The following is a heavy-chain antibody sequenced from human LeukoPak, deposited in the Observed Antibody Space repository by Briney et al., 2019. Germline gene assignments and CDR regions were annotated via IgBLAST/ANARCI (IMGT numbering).Heavy chain of an antibody. V-gene: IGHV3-23*01. J-gene: IGHJ5*02. CDR2: ISQSGGRST. D-gene: IGHD2-2*01. Sequence: PGGSLRLSCAASGFTFSNYAMTWVRQAPGEGRKWVAFISQSGGRSTDYADSVRGRFTISRDNSEDTLYLQMNSLRAEDTAVYHCARDLGCSTSSCRYNWFDPWGQGTLVTVSS. CDR1: GFTFSNYA. CDR3: ARDLGCSTSSCRYNWFDP.